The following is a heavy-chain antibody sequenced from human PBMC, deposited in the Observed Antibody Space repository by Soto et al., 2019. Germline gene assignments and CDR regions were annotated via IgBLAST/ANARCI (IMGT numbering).Heavy chain of an antibody. D-gene: IGHD1-1*01. J-gene: IGHJ4*02. CDR1: GLTFSNYW. Sequence: PGGSRRLSCAASGLTFSNYWMHWVRQAPGKGLVWVSRINSDGSSTSYADSVKGRFTISRDNAKNTLYLQMNSLRPEDTAVYYCATGRDYFEYWGQGTLVTVSS. CDR2: INSDGSST. CDR3: ATGRDYFEY. V-gene: IGHV3-74*01.